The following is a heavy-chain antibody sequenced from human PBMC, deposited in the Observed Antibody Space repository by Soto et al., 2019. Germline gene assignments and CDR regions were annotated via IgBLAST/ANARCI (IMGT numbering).Heavy chain of an antibody. D-gene: IGHD2-2*02. CDR3: ARDPEYQLLYGYYGMDV. CDR2: ISAYNGNT. CDR1: GYTFTSYG. V-gene: IGHV1-18*04. J-gene: IGHJ6*02. Sequence: QVQLVQSGAEVKKPGASVKVSCKASGYTFTSYGISWVRQAPGQGLEWMGWISAYNGNTNYAQKLQGRVTMTTDTSTSTAYMELRSLRSDDTAVYYCARDPEYQLLYGYYGMDVWGQGTTVTVSS.